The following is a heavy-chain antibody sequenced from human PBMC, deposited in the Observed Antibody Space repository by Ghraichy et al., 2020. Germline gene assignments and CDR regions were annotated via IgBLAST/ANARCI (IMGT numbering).Heavy chain of an antibody. CDR3: AKDSDGTGWFEGIDY. CDR1: GFKFDAFA. J-gene: IGHJ4*02. CDR2: ISWSSRSI. Sequence: GGSLRLSCAASGFKFDAFALHWVRQAPGKGLEWVSGISWSSRSITYAGSVKGRFTTSRDNAKNSLYLHMNSLRIEDTALYYCAKDSDGTGWFEGIDYWGQGTLITVSS. D-gene: IGHD3-10*01. V-gene: IGHV3-9*01.